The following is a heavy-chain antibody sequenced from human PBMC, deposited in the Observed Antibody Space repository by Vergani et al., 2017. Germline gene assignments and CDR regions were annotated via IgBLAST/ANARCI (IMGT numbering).Heavy chain of an antibody. Sequence: QVQLQESGPGLVKPSQTLSLTCTVSGGSISSGSYYWSWIRQPAGKGLEWIGRIYTSGSTNYNPSLKSRVTISVDTSKNQFSLKLSSVTAADTAVYYCARSWTDAFDIWGQGTMVTVSS. D-gene: IGHD6-13*01. V-gene: IGHV4-61*02. CDR1: GGSISSGSYY. CDR2: IYTSGST. CDR3: ARSWTDAFDI. J-gene: IGHJ3*02.